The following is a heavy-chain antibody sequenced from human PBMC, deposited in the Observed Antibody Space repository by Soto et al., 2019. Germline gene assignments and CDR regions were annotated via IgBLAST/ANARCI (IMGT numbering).Heavy chain of an antibody. D-gene: IGHD2-15*01. V-gene: IGHV3-21*01. CDR3: ARDPCSGGSCYSSPAFDI. Sequence: PGGSLRLAYAASGFTFSSYSMNWVRQAPGEGLEWVSSISSSSSYIYYADSVKGRFTISRDNAKNSLYLQMNSLRAEDTAVYYCARDPCSGGSCYSSPAFDIWGQGTMVTVSS. CDR1: GFTFSSYS. J-gene: IGHJ3*02. CDR2: ISSSSSYI.